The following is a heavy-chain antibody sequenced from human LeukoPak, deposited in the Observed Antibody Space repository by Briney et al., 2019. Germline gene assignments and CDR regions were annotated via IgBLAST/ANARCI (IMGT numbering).Heavy chain of an antibody. CDR2: INPNSGGT. CDR1: GYTFTGYY. J-gene: IGHJ4*02. V-gene: IGHV1-2*02. D-gene: IGHD6-13*01. CDR3: ARASAGYSSSWYVG. Sequence: GASVKVSCKASGYTFTGYYKHWVRQAPGQGLEWMGWINPNSGGTNYAQKFQGRVTMTRDTSISTAHMELSRLRSDDTAVYYCARASAGYSSSWYVGWGQGTLVTVSS.